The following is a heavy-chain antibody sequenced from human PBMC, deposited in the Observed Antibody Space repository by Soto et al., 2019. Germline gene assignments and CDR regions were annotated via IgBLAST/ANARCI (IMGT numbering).Heavy chain of an antibody. Sequence: EVQLLESGGGFVEPGWSLRLSCAASGFTFSNYPMTWVRQAPGKGLEWVSSTSGSGGSTYYADSVKGRFTISRDNSKNTLYLQRNSRRAEDTAVYYCAKEQTHSQADTSSIFDYWGKGTLVTVSS. V-gene: IGHV3-23*01. D-gene: IGHD2-2*01. J-gene: IGHJ4*02. CDR1: GFTFSNYP. CDR3: AKEQTHSQADTSSIFDY. CDR2: TSGSGGST.